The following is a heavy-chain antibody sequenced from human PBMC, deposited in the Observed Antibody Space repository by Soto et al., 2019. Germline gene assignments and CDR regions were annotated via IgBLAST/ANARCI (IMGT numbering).Heavy chain of an antibody. CDR3: ATDGGVPAAPHDAFDI. CDR1: GYTLTELS. Sequence: ASVKVSCKVSGYTLTELSMHWVRQAPGKGLEWMGGFDPEDGETIYAQKLQGRVTMTEDTSTDTAYMELSSLRSEDTAVYYCATDGGVPAAPHDAFDIWGQGTMVTVSS. CDR2: FDPEDGET. J-gene: IGHJ3*02. D-gene: IGHD2-2*01. V-gene: IGHV1-24*01.